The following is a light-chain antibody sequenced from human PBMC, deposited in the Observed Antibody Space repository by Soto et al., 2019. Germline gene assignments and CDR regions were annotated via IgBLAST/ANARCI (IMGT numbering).Light chain of an antibody. CDR2: GAS. J-gene: IGKJ3*01. Sequence: EIVLTQSPGTLSLSPGERATLSCRASQSVNNNYLAWYQQKPGQPPRLLIYGASSRAIGIPDRFSGGGSGTDFTLTISRLEPEDFGVYYCQPYGIPYTFGHGTKVDIK. CDR1: QSVNNNY. V-gene: IGKV3-20*01. CDR3: QPYGIPYT.